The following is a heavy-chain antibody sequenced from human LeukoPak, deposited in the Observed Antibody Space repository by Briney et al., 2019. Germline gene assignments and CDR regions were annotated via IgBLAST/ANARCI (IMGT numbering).Heavy chain of an antibody. D-gene: IGHD3-10*01. CDR2: INPNSGDA. J-gene: IGHJ4*02. V-gene: IGHV1-2*06. CDR3: ARDALGGSGSSDY. Sequence: ASVKVSCKASGYTFTGYYMHWVRQAPGQGLELMGRINPNSGDANYAQKFQGRVTTTRDTSISTAYMELSRLRSDDTAVYYCARDALGGSGSSDYWGQGTLVTVSS. CDR1: GYTFTGYY.